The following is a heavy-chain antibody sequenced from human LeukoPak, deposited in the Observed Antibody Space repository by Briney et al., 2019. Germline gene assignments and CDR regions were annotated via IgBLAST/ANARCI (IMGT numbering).Heavy chain of an antibody. CDR3: ARDKSNKGHDC. Sequence: GGSLRLSCAASGFTLSDYYMTWIRQAPGKGLEWISYIGNGGSNIMLYADSVRGRFTVFRDYAKNSLYLQMNSLRAEDTAVYYCARDKSNKGHDCWGQGTLVTVSS. V-gene: IGHV3-11*01. CDR1: GFTLSDYY. CDR2: IGNGGSNIM. J-gene: IGHJ4*02.